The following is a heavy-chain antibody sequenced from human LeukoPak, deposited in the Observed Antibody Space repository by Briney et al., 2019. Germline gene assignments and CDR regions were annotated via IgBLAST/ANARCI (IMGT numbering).Heavy chain of an antibody. Sequence: ASVKVSCKASGGTFSSYAISWVRQAPGQGLEWMGGIIPIFGTANYAQKLQGRVTMTTDTSTSTAYMELRSLRSDDTAVYYCARDNYRVFDYWGQGTLVTVSS. J-gene: IGHJ4*02. D-gene: IGHD4-11*01. CDR1: GGTFSSYA. CDR3: ARDNYRVFDY. V-gene: IGHV1-69*05. CDR2: IIPIFGTA.